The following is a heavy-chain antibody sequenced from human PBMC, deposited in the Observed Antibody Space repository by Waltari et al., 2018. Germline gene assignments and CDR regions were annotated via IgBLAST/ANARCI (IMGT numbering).Heavy chain of an antibody. Sequence: QVQLVQSGAEVKKPGASVKVSCKVSGYTLTELSMHWVRQAPGKGLEWMGGFDPEDGETIYAQKFQGRVTMTEDTSTDTAYMELSSLRSEDTAVYYCATGVSYDFWSGYYLDYWGQGTLVTVSS. D-gene: IGHD3-3*01. CDR3: ATGVSYDFWSGYYLDY. V-gene: IGHV1-24*01. CDR1: GYTLTELS. CDR2: FDPEDGET. J-gene: IGHJ4*02.